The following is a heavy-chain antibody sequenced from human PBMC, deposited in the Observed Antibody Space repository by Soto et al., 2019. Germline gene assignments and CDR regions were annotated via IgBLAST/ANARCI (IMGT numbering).Heavy chain of an antibody. D-gene: IGHD1-26*01. V-gene: IGHV1-2*02. CDR3: GRGRSGQIVIFY. CDR2: IGPESGAT. Sequence: ASVKVSCKTSGYTFSGHYIHWVRQAPQQGPEWMGEIGPESGATRYAEKFRGRVTMTMDTSITTVYMELRNLSPDDTAVYYCGRGRSGQIVIFYWGQGTPVTVS. CDR1: GYTFSGHY. J-gene: IGHJ4*02.